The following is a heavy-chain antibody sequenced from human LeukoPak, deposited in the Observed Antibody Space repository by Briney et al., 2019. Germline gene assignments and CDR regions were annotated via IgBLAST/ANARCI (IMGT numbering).Heavy chain of an antibody. J-gene: IGHJ5*02. CDR3: ARDVGLAYCGGDCYSANWFDP. Sequence: SGTLSLTCGVSGGSITTTNFWSWVRQPPGGGLEWIGEISLRGRTQYNPSLKSRVNISIDESKNHLYLSLASVTAADTAVYYCARDVGLAYCGGDCYSANWFDPWGQGTLVTVSS. D-gene: IGHD2-21*02. CDR2: ISLRGRT. V-gene: IGHV4-4*02. CDR1: GGSITTTNF.